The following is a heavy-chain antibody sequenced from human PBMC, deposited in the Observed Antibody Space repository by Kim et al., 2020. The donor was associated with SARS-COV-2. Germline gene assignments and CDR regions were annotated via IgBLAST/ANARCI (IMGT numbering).Heavy chain of an antibody. D-gene: IGHD6-25*01. CDR3: ATGGSAAGV. Sequence: SEKYYVDSVKGRLTISRDNAKNSLYLQMTSLRAEDTAVYYCATGGSAAGVWGQGTLVTVSS. CDR2: SEK. J-gene: IGHJ4*02. V-gene: IGHV3-7*01.